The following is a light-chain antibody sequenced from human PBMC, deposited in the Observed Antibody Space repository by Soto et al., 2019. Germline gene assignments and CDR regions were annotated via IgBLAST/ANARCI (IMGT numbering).Light chain of an antibody. CDR2: GAS. V-gene: IGKV3-20*01. Sequence: EIVLTQSPGTLSLSPGEGATLSCRASQSVSTNFFAWYQQKPGQAPRLLIYGASTRATGIPDRFSSSGSGTDFTLTISRLEPEDFAVYYCQQYGRTSWTFGQGTKV. CDR1: QSVSTNF. J-gene: IGKJ1*01. CDR3: QQYGRTSWT.